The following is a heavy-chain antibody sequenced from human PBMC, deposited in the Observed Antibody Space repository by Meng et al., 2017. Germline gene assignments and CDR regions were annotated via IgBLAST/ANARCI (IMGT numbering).Heavy chain of an antibody. CDR1: GGSISRYY. CDR3: ARLHYYDFWSGSHYFDY. CDR2: IYYSGST. Sequence: VDVDGSVQGLVKHSVNLSLTCTVSGGSISRYYWSWIRQPPGKGLEWIGYIYYSGSTNYNPSLKSRVTISVDTSKNQFSLKLSSVTAADTAVYYCARLHYYDFWSGSHYFDYWGQGTLVTVSS. V-gene: IGHV4-59*01. J-gene: IGHJ4*02. D-gene: IGHD3-3*01.